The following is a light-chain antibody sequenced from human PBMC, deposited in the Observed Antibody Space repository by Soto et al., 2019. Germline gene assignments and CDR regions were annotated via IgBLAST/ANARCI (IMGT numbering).Light chain of an antibody. Sequence: QSVLTQPASVSGSPGQSITISCTGTSSDVDGYNYVSWYQYHPGKAPKLMIYDVNNRPSGVSNRFSGSKSCNTASLTISGLQAEDEAAYYCSAFTISRNTVIFGGGTKLTVL. CDR3: SAFTISRNTVI. CDR1: SSDVDGYNY. CDR2: DVN. J-gene: IGLJ2*01. V-gene: IGLV2-14*01.